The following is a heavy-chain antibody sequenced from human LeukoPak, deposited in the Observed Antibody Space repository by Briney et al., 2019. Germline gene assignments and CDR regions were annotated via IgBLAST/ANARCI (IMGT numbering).Heavy chain of an antibody. J-gene: IGHJ4*02. CDR2: ISGSGGST. CDR3: AKDWGHTMIVAGGNY. Sequence: PGGSLRLSCAASGFIFTNYFMSWVRQAPGKGLEWVSAISGSGGSTYYADSVKGRFTISRDNSKNTLYLQMNSLRAEDTAVYYCAKDWGHTMIVAGGNYWGQGTLVTVSS. V-gene: IGHV3-23*01. D-gene: IGHD3-22*01. CDR1: GFIFTNYF.